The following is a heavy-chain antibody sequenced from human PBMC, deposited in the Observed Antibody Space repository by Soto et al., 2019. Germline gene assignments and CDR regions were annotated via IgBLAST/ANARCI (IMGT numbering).Heavy chain of an antibody. CDR3: ARVSTTWEDDY. CDR1: GFTFSDYG. CDR2: ISSGSDTI. J-gene: IGHJ4*02. V-gene: IGHV3-48*02. D-gene: IGHD5-12*01. Sequence: EVQLVESGGGLVQPGGSLRLSCAASGFTFSDYGVNWVRQAPGKGLEWISYISSGSDTIYYADSVKGRFTISRDDAKNSLFLQMTSLRDEETAVYYCARVSTTWEDDYWGQGTLVTVSS.